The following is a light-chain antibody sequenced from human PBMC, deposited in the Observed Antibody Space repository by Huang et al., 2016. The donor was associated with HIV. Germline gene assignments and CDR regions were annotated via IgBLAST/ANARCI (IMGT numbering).Light chain of an antibody. CDR1: QDISNS. CDR3: QQYYSTPQT. J-gene: IGKJ1*01. Sequence: DIQMTQSPSSLSASVGDRVTITCRARQDISNSLAWYQQKPGKAPKLLLYAASRLESGVPSRFSGSGSGTDYTLTISSLQPEDFATYYCQQYYSTPQTFGQGTKVEIK. CDR2: AAS. V-gene: IGKV1-NL1*01.